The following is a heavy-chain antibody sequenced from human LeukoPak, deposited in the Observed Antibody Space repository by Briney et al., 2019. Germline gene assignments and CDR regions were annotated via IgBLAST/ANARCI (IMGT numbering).Heavy chain of an antibody. Sequence: ASVKVSCKASGGTFSSYAISWVRQAPGQGLEWMGGIIPIFGTANYAQKFQGRVTITADESTSTAYMELSSLRSEDTAVYYCARDKTLQWLVRGSSGYWAYYFDYWGQGTLVTVSS. CDR3: ARDKTLQWLVRGSSGYWAYYFDY. J-gene: IGHJ4*02. V-gene: IGHV1-69*13. D-gene: IGHD3-22*01. CDR2: IIPIFGTA. CDR1: GGTFSSYA.